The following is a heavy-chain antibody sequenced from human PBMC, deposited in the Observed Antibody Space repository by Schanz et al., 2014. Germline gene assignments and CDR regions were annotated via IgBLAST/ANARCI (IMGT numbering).Heavy chain of an antibody. CDR1: GFSFSSYA. CDR2: MNESHSTI. Sequence: EVQLLESGGGLVEPGGSLRLSCAASGFSFSSYAMGWVRQARGKGLEWVSAMNESHSTIYYADSVRGRFTISRDNAENTLFLQMNSLRAEDTAVYYCARGGPAYYFDDWGQGTLGTVSS. J-gene: IGHJ4*02. CDR3: ARGGPAYYFDD. V-gene: IGHV3-23*01.